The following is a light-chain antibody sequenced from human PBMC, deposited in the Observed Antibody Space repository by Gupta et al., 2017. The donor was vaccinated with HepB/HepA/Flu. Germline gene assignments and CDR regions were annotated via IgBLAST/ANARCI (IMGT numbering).Light chain of an antibody. CDR2: GAS. J-gene: IGKJ1*01. CDR1: QSIARNF. V-gene: IGKV3-20*01. CDR3: QQDGTSRVT. Sequence: ELVLTHSPGTLSLSPGESATLSCRASQSIARNFLTWHQQKPGQAPRLLIYGASNRATGIPDRFSGSGSGTDFTLNISVLDPEDFGYYYCQQDGTSRVTFGQGTKVESK.